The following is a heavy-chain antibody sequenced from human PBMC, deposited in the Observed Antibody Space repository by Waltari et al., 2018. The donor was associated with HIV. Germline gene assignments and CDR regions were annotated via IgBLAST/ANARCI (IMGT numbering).Heavy chain of an antibody. D-gene: IGHD3-3*01. CDR3: AREDSSIGVWSGYIFDD. J-gene: IGHJ4*02. CDR1: GDSVSSNSVA. V-gene: IGHV6-1*01. Sequence: QVPLQQSGPGLVKPSQTLSLTCAISGDSVSSNSVAWNWIRHAPSTCLEWLGRTYYRSQGYNDYAVSVTSGITLNPDTSKNQFSLKLNSVTPEDTAVYYFAREDSSIGVWSGYIFDDWGQGPLVTVSS. CDR2: TYYRSQGYN.